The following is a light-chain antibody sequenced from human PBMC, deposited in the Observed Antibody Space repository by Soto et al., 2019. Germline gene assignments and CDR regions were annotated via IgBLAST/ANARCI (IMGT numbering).Light chain of an antibody. CDR2: DVS. J-gene: IGLJ1*01. CDR3: GSYTSSSTYV. Sequence: QSVLTQPASVSGSPGQSITISCTGTSTDVGGYNYVSWYQQDPGKAPKLMIYDVSNRPSGVSNRFSGSKSGNTASLTISGLQAEDEADYYCGSYTSSSTYVFGTGTKVTVL. CDR1: STDVGGYNY. V-gene: IGLV2-14*01.